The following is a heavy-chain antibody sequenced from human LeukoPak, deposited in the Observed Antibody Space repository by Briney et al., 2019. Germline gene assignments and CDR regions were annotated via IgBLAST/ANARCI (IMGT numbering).Heavy chain of an antibody. CDR2: ISIGSTYI. Sequence: PGGSLRLSCAASGFTFSSYSMNWVRQAPGKGLEWVSYISIGSTYIYYADSVKDRFTISRDNAKNSLYLQMNSLRAEDTAVYYCVVWFGEPIWGQGTMVTVSS. CDR1: GFTFSSYS. CDR3: VVWFGEPI. V-gene: IGHV3-21*01. D-gene: IGHD3-10*01. J-gene: IGHJ3*02.